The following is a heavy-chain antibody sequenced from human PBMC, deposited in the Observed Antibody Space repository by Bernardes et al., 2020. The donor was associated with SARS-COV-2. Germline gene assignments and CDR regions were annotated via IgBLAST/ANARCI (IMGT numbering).Heavy chain of an antibody. CDR3: ARGTIAVPHDC. CDR1: GYTFTSYY. CDR2: INPSRGIT. D-gene: IGHD6-19*01. V-gene: IGHV1-46*01. Sequence: ASVKVSCMASGYTFTSYYIHWVRQAPGQGLEWMGIINPSRGITTYAQRFQGRVTMTRDTSTNTAYMDLSSLTSDDTAVYFCARGTIAVPHDCWGQGTLVTVSS. J-gene: IGHJ4*02.